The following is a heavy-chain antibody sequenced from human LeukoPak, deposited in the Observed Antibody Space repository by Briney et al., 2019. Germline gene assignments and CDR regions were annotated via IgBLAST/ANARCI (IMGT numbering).Heavy chain of an antibody. CDR3: AKDRYYDYVWGSYRSYYFDY. J-gene: IGHJ4*02. CDR1: GFTFSSYG. D-gene: IGHD3-16*02. V-gene: IGHV3-30*18. CDR2: ISYDGSNK. Sequence: GGSLRLSCAASGFTFSSYGMHWVRQAPGKGLEWVAVISYDGSNKYYADSVKGRFTISRDNSKNTLYLQMNSLRAEDTAAYYCAKDRYYDYVWGSYRSYYFDYWGQGTLVTVSS.